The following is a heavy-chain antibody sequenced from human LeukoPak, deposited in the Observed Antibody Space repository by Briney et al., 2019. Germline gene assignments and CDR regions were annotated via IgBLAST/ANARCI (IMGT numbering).Heavy chain of an antibody. CDR2: IYTTGST. V-gene: IGHV4-4*07. J-gene: IGHJ1*01. Sequence: PSETLSLTCTVSGGSISSYYWTWIRQPAGKGLEWIGRIYTTGSTNYNPSLESRVTMSVDTSKNQFSLKLSSVTAADTAVCYCARDSSGYYPQWSEYFHHWGQGTLVTVSS. CDR3: ARDSSGYYPQWSEYFHH. D-gene: IGHD3-22*01. CDR1: GGSISSYY.